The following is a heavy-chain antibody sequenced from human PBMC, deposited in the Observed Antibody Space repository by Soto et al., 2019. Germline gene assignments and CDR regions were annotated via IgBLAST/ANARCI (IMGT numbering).Heavy chain of an antibody. CDR2: IIPIFGTA. J-gene: IGHJ6*02. V-gene: IGHV1-69*13. CDR1: GGTFSSYA. Sequence: SVKVSCKASGGTFSSYAISWVRQAPGQGLEWMGGIIPIFGTANYAQKFQGRVTITADESTSTAYMELSSLRSEDTAVYYCASSVAGNGYYYYYSMDVWGQGTTVTVSS. CDR3: ASSVAGNGYYYYYSMDV. D-gene: IGHD6-19*01.